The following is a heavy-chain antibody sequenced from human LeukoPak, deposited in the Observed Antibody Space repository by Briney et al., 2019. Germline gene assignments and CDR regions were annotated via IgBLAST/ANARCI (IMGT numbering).Heavy chain of an antibody. CDR1: GGSFSGYY. V-gene: IGHV4-34*01. D-gene: IGHD3-22*01. CDR2: INHSGST. Sequence: PSETLSLTCAVYGGSFSGYYWSWLRQPPGKGLEWIGEINHSGSTNYNPSLKSRVTISVDTSKNQFSLKLSSVTAADTAVYYCARDHYYDSSGCYFDYWGQGTLVTVSS. CDR3: ARDHYYDSSGCYFDY. J-gene: IGHJ4*02.